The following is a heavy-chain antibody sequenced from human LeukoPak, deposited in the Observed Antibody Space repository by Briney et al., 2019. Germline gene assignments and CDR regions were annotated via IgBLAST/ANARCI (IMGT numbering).Heavy chain of an antibody. CDR1: GFSLSTSGVG. CDR3: AHSQGGLLRFLEWPPEVFDY. CDR2: IYWNDDK. V-gene: IGHV2-5*01. Sequence: SGPTLVKPTQTLTLTCTFSGFSLSTSGVGVGWIRQPPGKALEWLALIYWNDDKRYSPSLKSRLTITKDTSKNLVVLTMTNMDPVDTATYYCAHSQGGLLRFLEWPPEVFDYWGQGTLVTVSS. D-gene: IGHD3-3*01. J-gene: IGHJ4*02.